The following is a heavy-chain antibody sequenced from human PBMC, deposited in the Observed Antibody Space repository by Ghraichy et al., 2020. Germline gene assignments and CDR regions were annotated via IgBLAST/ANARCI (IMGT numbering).Heavy chain of an antibody. CDR3: ARWELPASGPKTDS. CDR2: IDQSGST. D-gene: IGHD1-26*01. V-gene: IGHV4-34*01. CDR1: GGSFSGYF. J-gene: IGHJ4*02. Sequence: SETLSLTCAVYGGSFSGYFWRWIRQPPGKGLEWIGEIDQSGSTSYNPSLKSRVSISVDTSRHQLSLQLHSVTAADTAVYYCARWELPASGPKTDSWGQGTLVTVSS.